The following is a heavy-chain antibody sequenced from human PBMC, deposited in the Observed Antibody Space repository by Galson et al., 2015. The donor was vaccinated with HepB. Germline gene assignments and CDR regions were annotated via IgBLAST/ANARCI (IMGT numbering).Heavy chain of an antibody. CDR2: IYSGGST. CDR3: ARDPARSIAAAGTGWFDP. D-gene: IGHD6-13*01. CDR1: GFTVSSNY. J-gene: IGHJ5*02. V-gene: IGHV3-66*01. Sequence: SLRLSCAASGFTVSSNYMSWVRQAPGKGLEWVSVIYSGGSTYYADSVKGRFTISRDNSKNTLYLQMNSLRAEDTAVYYCARDPARSIAAAGTGWFDPWGQGTLVTVPS.